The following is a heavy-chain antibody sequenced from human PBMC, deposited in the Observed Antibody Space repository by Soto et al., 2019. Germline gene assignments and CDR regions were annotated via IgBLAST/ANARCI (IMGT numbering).Heavy chain of an antibody. J-gene: IGHJ3*02. CDR2: IIPIFGTA. D-gene: IGHD3-10*01. V-gene: IGHV1-69*12. CDR3: ASEPSYGSGSYDAFDI. CDR1: GGTFSSYA. Sequence: QVQLVQSGAEVKKPGSSVKVSCKASGGTFSSYAISWVRQAPGQGLEWIGGIIPIFGTANYAQKFQGRVTITADESTSTAYMELSSLRSEDTAVYYCASEPSYGSGSYDAFDIWGQGTMVTVSS.